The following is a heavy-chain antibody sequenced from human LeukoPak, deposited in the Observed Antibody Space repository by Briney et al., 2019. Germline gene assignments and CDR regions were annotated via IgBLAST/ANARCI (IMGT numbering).Heavy chain of an antibody. CDR2: INSDGSYT. Sequence: GGSLRLFCAASGFTFSNYWMHWVRQAPGKGLVWVSGINSDGSYTSCADSVKGRFTTSRDNAKNTLYLQVNSLRAEDTAVYYCARAVSGYYFYWGQGTLVTVSS. CDR3: ARAVSGYYFY. D-gene: IGHD3-22*01. J-gene: IGHJ4*02. V-gene: IGHV3-74*01. CDR1: GFTFSNYW.